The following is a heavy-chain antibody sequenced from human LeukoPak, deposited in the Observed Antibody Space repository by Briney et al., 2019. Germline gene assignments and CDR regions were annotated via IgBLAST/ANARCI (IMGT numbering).Heavy chain of an antibody. V-gene: IGHV3-21*01. Sequence: PGGSLRLSCAASGFTFSSYAMSWVRQAPGKGLEWVASISSSGSYIFYADSVKGRFTISRDNAKNSLFLQMNSLRAEDTAVYYCARDTYGDYAFDYWGQGTLVTVSS. CDR3: ARDTYGDYAFDY. J-gene: IGHJ4*02. CDR1: GFTFSSYA. CDR2: ISSSGSYI. D-gene: IGHD4-17*01.